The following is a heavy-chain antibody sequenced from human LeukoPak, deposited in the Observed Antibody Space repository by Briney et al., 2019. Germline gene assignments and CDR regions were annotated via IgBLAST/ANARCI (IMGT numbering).Heavy chain of an antibody. CDR2: ISGSGGST. Sequence: GGSLRLSCAASGFTFSSYAMSWVRQAPGKGLEWVSAISGSGGSTYYADSVKGRFTISRDNSKNTLYLQMNSLRAEDTAIYYCARLQGVSTFDYWGQGTLVTVSS. CDR1: GFTFSSYA. CDR3: ARLQGVSTFDY. J-gene: IGHJ4*02. D-gene: IGHD5/OR15-5a*01. V-gene: IGHV3-23*01.